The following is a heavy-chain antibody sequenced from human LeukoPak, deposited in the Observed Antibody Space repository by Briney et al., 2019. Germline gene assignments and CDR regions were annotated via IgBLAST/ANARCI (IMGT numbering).Heavy chain of an antibody. J-gene: IGHJ5*02. CDR1: GGSISSYY. Sequence: PSETLSLTCTVSGGSISSYYWSWIRQPPGKGLEWIGYIYYSGSTNYNPSLKSRVTISVDTSKNQFSLKLSSVTAADTAVYYCARDASPASVAGTVSWFDPWGQGTLVTVSS. CDR2: IYYSGST. CDR3: ARDASPASVAGTVSWFDP. D-gene: IGHD6-19*01. V-gene: IGHV4-59*01.